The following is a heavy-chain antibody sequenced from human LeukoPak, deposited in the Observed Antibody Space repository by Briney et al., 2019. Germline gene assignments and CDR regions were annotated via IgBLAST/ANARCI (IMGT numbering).Heavy chain of an antibody. CDR3: ARAPDLAAAGYY. V-gene: IGHV1-69*13. CDR2: IIPIFGTA. J-gene: IGHJ4*02. Sequence: ASVKVSCKASGGTFSSYAISWVRQASGQGLEWMGGIIPIFGTANYAQKFQGRVTITADESTSTAYMELSSLRSEDTAVYYCARAPDLAAAGYYWGQGTLVTVSS. D-gene: IGHD6-13*01. CDR1: GGTFSSYA.